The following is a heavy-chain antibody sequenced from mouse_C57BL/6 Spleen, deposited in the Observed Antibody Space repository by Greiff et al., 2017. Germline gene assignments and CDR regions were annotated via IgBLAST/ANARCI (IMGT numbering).Heavy chain of an antibody. Sequence: EVHLVESGGGLVKPGGSLKLSCAASGFTFSSYAMSWVRQTPEKRLEWVATISDGGSYTYYPDNVKGRFTISRDNAKNNLYLQMSQLKSEDTAMYYCARDPYDYDGYAMDYWGQGTSVTVSS. D-gene: IGHD2-4*01. J-gene: IGHJ4*01. CDR2: ISDGGSYT. CDR1: GFTFSSYA. CDR3: ARDPYDYDGYAMDY. V-gene: IGHV5-4*01.